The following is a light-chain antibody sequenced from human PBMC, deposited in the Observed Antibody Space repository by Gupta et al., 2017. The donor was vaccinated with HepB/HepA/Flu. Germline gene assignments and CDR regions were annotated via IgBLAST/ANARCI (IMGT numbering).Light chain of an antibody. CDR3: HHYNNGPKS. CDR1: QSVLTN. Sequence: ELIMTQSPATLSVSPGERVPLSCRASQSVLTNLAWYQQKPGQPPRLLIFGASTRATDTPARFSGSGSGTEFTLTISRLQSEDVAVYVCHHYNNGPKSFGQGTKVAI. V-gene: IGKV3-15*01. CDR2: GAS. J-gene: IGKJ1*01.